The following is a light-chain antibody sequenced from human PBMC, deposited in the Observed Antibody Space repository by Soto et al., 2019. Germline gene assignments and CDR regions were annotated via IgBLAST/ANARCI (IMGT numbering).Light chain of an antibody. V-gene: IGLV1-47*01. Sequence: QSLLTQPPSASGTPGQRVTISCSGSSSNIGSNYVYWYQQLPGTAPKLLIYRNNQRPSGVPDRFSGSKSGTSASLAISGLRSEDEADYYCAAWDDSLSGRVFGGGTKLTVL. J-gene: IGLJ2*01. CDR3: AAWDDSLSGRV. CDR2: RNN. CDR1: SSNIGSNY.